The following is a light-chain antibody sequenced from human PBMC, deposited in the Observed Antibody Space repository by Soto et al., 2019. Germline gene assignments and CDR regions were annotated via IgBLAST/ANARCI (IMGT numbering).Light chain of an antibody. CDR3: MQSLQTPLT. CDR1: HNLLHSNVYNY. Sequence: DIVMTQSPLSLPVTPGEPASISCRSSHNLLHSNVYNYLDWYLQKPGQSPQLLIFLGSNRDSGVPDRFSGSGSGTDFTLKISRVEAEDVGVYYCMQSLQTPLTFGGGTKVESK. V-gene: IGKV2-28*01. J-gene: IGKJ4*01. CDR2: LGS.